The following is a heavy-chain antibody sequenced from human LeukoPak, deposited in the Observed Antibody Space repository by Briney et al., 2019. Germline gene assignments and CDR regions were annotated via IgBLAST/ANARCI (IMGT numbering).Heavy chain of an antibody. J-gene: IGHJ4*02. CDR3: AGVPRRSSSWYPLIDY. D-gene: IGHD6-13*01. CDR2: TYYRSKWYN. V-gene: IGHV6-1*01. CDR1: GDSVSSNSAA. Sequence: SQTLSLTCAISGDSVSSNSAAWNWIRQSPSRGLEWLGRTYYRSKWYNDYAVSVKSRITINPDTSKNQFSLQLNSVTPEDTAVYYCAGVPRRSSSWYPLIDYWGQGTLVTVSS.